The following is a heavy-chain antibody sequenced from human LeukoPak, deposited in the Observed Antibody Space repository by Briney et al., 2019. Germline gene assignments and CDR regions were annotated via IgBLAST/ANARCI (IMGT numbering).Heavy chain of an antibody. J-gene: IGHJ4*02. Sequence: GGSLRLSCAASGFTFSSYAMHWVRQAPGKELEWVAVISYDGSNKYYADSVKGRFTISRDNSKNTLYLQMNSLRAEDTAVYYCARELSSGWYVADYWGQGTLVTVSS. CDR1: GFTFSSYA. CDR3: ARELSSGWYVADY. V-gene: IGHV3-30-3*01. D-gene: IGHD6-19*01. CDR2: ISYDGSNK.